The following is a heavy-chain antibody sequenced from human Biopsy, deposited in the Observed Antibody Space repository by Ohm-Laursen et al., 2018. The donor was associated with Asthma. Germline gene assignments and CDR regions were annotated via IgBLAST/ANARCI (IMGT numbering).Heavy chain of an antibody. CDR3: VKGERLYYGSDSKYMQPVPLGD. D-gene: IGHD3-10*01. V-gene: IGHV3-23*01. J-gene: IGHJ4*02. CDR2: ISPDGRSA. Sequence: SLRLSCSASGFTFGGYAMSWARQAPGKGLEWVSTISPDGRSAHGPDSFRGRFTISRDNSRDTLYLQMRSLRADDTAVYYCVKGERLYYGSDSKYMQPVPLGDWGQGTLVIVSA. CDR1: GFTFGGYA.